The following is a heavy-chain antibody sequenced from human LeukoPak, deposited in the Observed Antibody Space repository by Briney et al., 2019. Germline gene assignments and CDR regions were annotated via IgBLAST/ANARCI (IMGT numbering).Heavy chain of an antibody. Sequence: PGGSLRLSCAASGYTFSSYWMHWVRQAPGKGLEWVSGINWNGGSTGYADSVKGRFTISRDNAKNSLYLQMNSLRAEDTALYHCARVGYGYYYGMDVWGQGTTVTVSS. J-gene: IGHJ6*02. CDR3: ARVGYGYYYGMDV. V-gene: IGHV3-20*01. CDR1: GYTFSSYW. D-gene: IGHD5-12*01. CDR2: INWNGGST.